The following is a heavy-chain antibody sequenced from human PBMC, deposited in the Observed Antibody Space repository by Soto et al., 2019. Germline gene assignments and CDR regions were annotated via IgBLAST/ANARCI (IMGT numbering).Heavy chain of an antibody. CDR1: GFTFSGYG. J-gene: IGHJ4*02. CDR2: ISYDGTKK. Sequence: QVQLVESGGGVVQPGRSLRLSCAASGFTFSGYGMHWVRQAPGKGLEWGAVISYDGTKKYYADSMKGRFTISRDDSKNTLYLQMTSLRPEDTAVYYCAKDLGVGYSYLEYWGQGTLVTVSS. D-gene: IGHD5-18*01. CDR3: AKDLGVGYSYLEY. V-gene: IGHV3-30*18.